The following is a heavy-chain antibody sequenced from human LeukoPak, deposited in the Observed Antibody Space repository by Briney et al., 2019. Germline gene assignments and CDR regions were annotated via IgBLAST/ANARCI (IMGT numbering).Heavy chain of an antibody. CDR2: IYYLGNT. V-gene: IGHV4-39*07. Sequence: PSETLSLTCTVSGGSIISSSYYWGWIRQPPGKGLEWIGSIYYLGNTDYNPSLKSRVTISVDTSKNQFSLKLSSVTAADTAVYYCATRGYGSSSGRSRHDYWGQGTLVTVSS. CDR1: GGSIISSSYY. CDR3: ATRGYGSSSGRSRHDY. D-gene: IGHD6-13*01. J-gene: IGHJ4*02.